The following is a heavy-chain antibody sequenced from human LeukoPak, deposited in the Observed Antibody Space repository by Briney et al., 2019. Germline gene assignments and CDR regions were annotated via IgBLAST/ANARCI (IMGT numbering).Heavy chain of an antibody. J-gene: IGHJ4*02. V-gene: IGHV4-59*12. CDR3: AREHYYGSGAFDY. D-gene: IGHD3-10*01. CDR1: GGSISSYY. Sequence: SETLSLTCTVSGGSISSYYWSWIRQPPGKGLEWIGYIYHSGSTYYNPSLKSRVTISVDRSKNQFSLKLSSVTAADTAVYYCAREHYYGSGAFDYWGQGTLVTVSS. CDR2: IYHSGST.